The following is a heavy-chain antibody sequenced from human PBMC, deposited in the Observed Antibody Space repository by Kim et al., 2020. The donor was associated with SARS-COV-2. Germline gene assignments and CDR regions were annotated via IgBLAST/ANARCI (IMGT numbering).Heavy chain of an antibody. CDR3: ARSRGNWWNDPLDY. Sequence: AQKFQGRVTITADESTSTAYMELSSLRSEDTAVYYCARSRGNWWNDPLDYWGQGTLVTVSS. J-gene: IGHJ4*02. D-gene: IGHD1-1*01. V-gene: IGHV1-69*01.